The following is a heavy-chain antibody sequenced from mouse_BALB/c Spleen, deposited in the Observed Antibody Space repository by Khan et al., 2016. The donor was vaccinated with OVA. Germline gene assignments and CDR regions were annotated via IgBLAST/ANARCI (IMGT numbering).Heavy chain of an antibody. Sequence: EVQLQESGPGPVKPSQSLSLTCTVTGYSITSDYAWNWIRQFPGNKLEWMGYISYSGSTSYNPSLKSLISITRDTSKNQFFLQLNSVTTEDTATYYCARSIMANWGQGTTLTVSS. CDR3: ARSIMAN. J-gene: IGHJ2*01. V-gene: IGHV3-2*02. CDR2: ISYSGST. CDR1: GYSITSDYA.